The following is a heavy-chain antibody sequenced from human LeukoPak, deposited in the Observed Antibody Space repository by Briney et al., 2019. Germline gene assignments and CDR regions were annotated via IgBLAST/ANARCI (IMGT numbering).Heavy chain of an antibody. Sequence: ASGKVSCKAFGYTFTSNYMHWVRQAPGQGPAWMGVISPSGGSTTYAQKFQGRVTLTRDMSTSTDYLELSSLRSEDTAVYYCARDNSVRDEAWWFNPWGQGTLVTVSS. D-gene: IGHD5-24*01. V-gene: IGHV1-46*01. CDR1: GYTFTSNY. J-gene: IGHJ5*02. CDR3: ARDNSVRDEAWWFNP. CDR2: ISPSGGST.